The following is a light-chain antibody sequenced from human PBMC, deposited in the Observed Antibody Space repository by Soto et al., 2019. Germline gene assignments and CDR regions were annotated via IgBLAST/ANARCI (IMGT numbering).Light chain of an antibody. V-gene: IGKV1-39*01. CDR3: QQSYTALSVT. CDR1: ENINRQ. CDR2: GAS. Sequence: DIQMTQSPSSLSASVGDRVTITCRASENINRQLNWYQQQPGKAPKLLIYGASSLQNGVPSKFRGGGSGTNFTLIITNLQTADFATYYCQQSYTALSVTCGQGTRLEIK. J-gene: IGKJ5*01.